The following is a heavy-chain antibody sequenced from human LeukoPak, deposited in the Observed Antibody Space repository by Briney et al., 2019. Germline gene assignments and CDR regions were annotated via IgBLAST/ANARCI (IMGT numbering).Heavy chain of an antibody. CDR1: GYTFTSYD. V-gene: IGHV1-8*01. CDR2: MNPNSGNT. J-gene: IGHJ5*02. CDR3: ARKLTGYYDSSGYYEGFDP. Sequence: ASVKVSCKASGYTFTSYDINWVRQATGQGLEWMGWMNPNSGNTGYAQKFQGRVTMTRNTSISTAYMELSSLRSEDTAVYYCARKLTGYYDSSGYYEGFDPWGQGTLVTVSS. D-gene: IGHD3-22*01.